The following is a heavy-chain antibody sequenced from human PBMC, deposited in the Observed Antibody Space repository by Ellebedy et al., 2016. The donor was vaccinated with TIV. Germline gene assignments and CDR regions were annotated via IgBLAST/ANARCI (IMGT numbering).Heavy chain of an antibody. CDR3: ARDLRWDWTGHRFDS. J-gene: IGHJ4*02. D-gene: IGHD3/OR15-3a*01. CDR2: ILFDGSYN. CDR1: GFTFSDYV. Sequence: PGGSLRLSCAASGFTFSDYVMHLVRQAPGKGLEWVALILFDGSYNYHADSVRGRFTISSDNSKNALYLQMNSLRAEDTAVDYWARDLRWDWTGHRFDSWGQGTLVTVSS. V-gene: IGHV3-33*01.